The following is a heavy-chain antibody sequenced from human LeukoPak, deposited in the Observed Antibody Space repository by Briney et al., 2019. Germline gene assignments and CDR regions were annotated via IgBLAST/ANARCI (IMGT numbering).Heavy chain of an antibody. V-gene: IGHV5-51*01. CDR3: ARQRYCSGGSCRGMDV. CDR1: GYSFTTYW. D-gene: IGHD2-15*01. CDR2: IYPGDSDT. J-gene: IGHJ6*02. Sequence: GESLKISCKGSGYSFTTYWIGWVRQMPGKGLEWMGIIYPGDSDTRYSPSFQGQVTISADKSISTAYLQWSSLKASDTAMYYCARQRYCSGGSCRGMDVWGQGTTVTVSS.